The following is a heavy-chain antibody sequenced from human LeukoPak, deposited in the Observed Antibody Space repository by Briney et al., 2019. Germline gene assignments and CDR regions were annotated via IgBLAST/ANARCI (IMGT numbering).Heavy chain of an antibody. D-gene: IGHD2-15*01. CDR1: GYTFTGYY. CDR3: ARDYCSGGSCYSEFFGFDP. J-gene: IGHJ5*02. CDR2: INPNSGGT. V-gene: IGHV1-2*02. Sequence: GASVKVSCKASGYTFTGYYMHWVRQAPGQGLEWMGWINPNSGGTNYAQKFQGRVTMTRDTSISTAYMELSRLRSDDTAVYYCARDYCSGGSCYSEFFGFDPWGQGTLVTVSS.